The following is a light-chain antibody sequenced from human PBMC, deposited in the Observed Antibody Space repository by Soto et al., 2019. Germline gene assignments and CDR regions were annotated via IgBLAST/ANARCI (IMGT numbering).Light chain of an antibody. CDR2: DVS. J-gene: IGLJ1*01. V-gene: IGLV2-14*03. CDR3: SSNTSSSTYV. CDR1: ISDVGGYNY. Sequence: QSVLTQPASVSGSPGQSITISCTGTISDVGGYNYVSWYQQHPGKAPKLMIYDVSNRPSGVSNRFSGSKSGNTASLTISGLQAEDEADYYCSSNTSSSTYVFGTGTKVTVL.